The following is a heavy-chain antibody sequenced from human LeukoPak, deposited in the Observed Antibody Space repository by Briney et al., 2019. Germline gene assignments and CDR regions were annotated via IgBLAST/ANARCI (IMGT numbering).Heavy chain of an antibody. CDR2: MNPNSGNT. CDR3: ARRGFFSFIDG. V-gene: IGHV1-8*03. CDR1: GYTFTSYD. Sequence: ASVKVSCKASGYTFTSYDINWVRQATGQGLEWMGWMNPNSGNTGYAQKFQGRVTITRNTSISTAYTELSSLRSEDTAVYYCARRGFFSFIDGWGKGTTVTVSS. J-gene: IGHJ6*03.